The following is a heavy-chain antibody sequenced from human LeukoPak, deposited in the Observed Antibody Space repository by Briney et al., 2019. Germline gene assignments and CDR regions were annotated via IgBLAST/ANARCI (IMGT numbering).Heavy chain of an antibody. CDR2: INPSGGST. V-gene: IGHV1-46*01. D-gene: IGHD3-22*01. J-gene: IGHJ1*01. Sequence: ASVKVSCKASGYTFTSYYMHWVRQAPGQGLEWMGIINPSGGSTSYAQKFQGRVTMTRDTSTSTVYMELSSLRSEDTAVYYCARDRPEYYYDSSGYPGEFQHWGQGTLVTVSS. CDR1: GYTFTSYY. CDR3: ARDRPEYYYDSSGYPGEFQH.